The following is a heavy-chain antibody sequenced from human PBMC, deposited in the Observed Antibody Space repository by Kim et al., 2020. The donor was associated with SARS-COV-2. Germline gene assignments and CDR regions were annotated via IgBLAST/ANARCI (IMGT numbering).Heavy chain of an antibody. Sequence: STTYTPSLKGRVPMSVDTSKNHFSLKLTSVTAADTAVYFCARRPRANGMDVWGQGTTVTVSS. J-gene: IGHJ6*02. CDR2: ST. V-gene: IGHV4-59*08. CDR3: ARRPRANGMDV.